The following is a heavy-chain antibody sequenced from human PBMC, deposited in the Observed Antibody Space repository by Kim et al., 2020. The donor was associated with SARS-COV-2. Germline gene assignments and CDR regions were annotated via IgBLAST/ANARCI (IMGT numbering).Heavy chain of an antibody. Sequence: GGSLRLSCATSGFPFSSWAMAWVRQAPGKVLEWVAGISGSGDSTDYADSVKGRFTLSRDNSQNTLYLKMNRLRVEDTAIHYCAHAWNCAYWDQGILVTVSS. CDR2: ISGSGDST. D-gene: IGHD1-1*01. CDR1: GFPFSSWA. J-gene: IGHJ4*02. CDR3: AHAWNCAY. V-gene: IGHV3-23*01.